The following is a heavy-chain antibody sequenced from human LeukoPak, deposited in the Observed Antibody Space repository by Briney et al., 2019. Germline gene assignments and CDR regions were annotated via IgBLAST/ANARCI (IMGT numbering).Heavy chain of an antibody. Sequence: GGSLRLSCAASGFTFSSYSMNWVRQAPGKGLEWVSSISSSSSYIYYADSVKGRFTISRDNAKNSLYLQMNSLRAEDTAVYYCARDPDYYGSGSYDGMDVWGKGTTVTVSS. D-gene: IGHD3-10*01. CDR2: ISSSSSYI. V-gene: IGHV3-21*01. CDR1: GFTFSSYS. J-gene: IGHJ6*04. CDR3: ARDPDYYGSGSYDGMDV.